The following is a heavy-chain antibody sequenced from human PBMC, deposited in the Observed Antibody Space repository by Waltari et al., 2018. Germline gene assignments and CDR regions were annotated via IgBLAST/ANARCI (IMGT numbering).Heavy chain of an antibody. CDR3: ARLSRGPIDY. CDR2: IFQSEYT. CDR1: NSSLSSCYS. D-gene: IGHD3-10*01. Sequence: QVQLQASAPGLVKASDTLSLTSAASNSSLSSCYSWRWIRQPPGKGLEWIGNIFQSEYTEYNPSLRSRVTIFTDTSRNQFSLKMSSVTAADAAVYYCARLSRGPIDYWGQGTLVAVSS. V-gene: IGHV4-38-2*01. J-gene: IGHJ4*02.